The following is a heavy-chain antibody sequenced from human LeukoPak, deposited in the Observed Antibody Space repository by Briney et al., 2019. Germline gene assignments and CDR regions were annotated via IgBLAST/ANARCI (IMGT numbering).Heavy chain of an antibody. V-gene: IGHV3-30*02. CDR2: IRYDGSNK. CDR1: GFTFSSYG. J-gene: IGHJ4*02. CDR3: AKDSKYYDILTGYSYFDY. Sequence: PGGSLRLSCAASGFTFSSYGMHWVHRAPGKGLEWVAFIRYDGSNKYYADSVKGRFTISRDNSKNTLYLQMNSLRAEDTAVYYCAKDSKYYDILTGYSYFDYWGQGTLVTVSS. D-gene: IGHD3-9*01.